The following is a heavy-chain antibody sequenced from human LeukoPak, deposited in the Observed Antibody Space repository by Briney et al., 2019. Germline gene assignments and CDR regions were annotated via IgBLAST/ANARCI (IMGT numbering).Heavy chain of an antibody. CDR2: ISTSGDIM. CDR1: GFTFRNYY. D-gene: IGHD5-18*01. V-gene: IGHV3-11*01. CDR3: AKGHTYGMI. Sequence: GGSLRLSCSASGFTFRNYYMTWLRQTPGKGLEWLSYISTSGDIMDYADSVEGRFTISRDNAKASLYLQMKSLGADDTAIYYCAKGHTYGMIWGQGALVTVSS. J-gene: IGHJ4*02.